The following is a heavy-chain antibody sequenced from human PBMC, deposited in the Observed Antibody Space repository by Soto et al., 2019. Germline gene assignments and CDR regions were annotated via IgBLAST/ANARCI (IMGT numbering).Heavy chain of an antibody. CDR1: GGSISSGGYY. J-gene: IGHJ6*02. V-gene: IGHV4-31*03. CDR3: AIDSLLADGDYSYGMDV. Sequence: SETLSLTCTVSGGSISSGGYYWSWIRQHPGKGLEWIGYIYYSGSTYYNPSLKSRVTISVDTSKNQFSLKLSSVTAADTAVYYCAIDSLLADGDYSYGMDVWGQGTTVTVSS. D-gene: IGHD3-3*02. CDR2: IYYSGST.